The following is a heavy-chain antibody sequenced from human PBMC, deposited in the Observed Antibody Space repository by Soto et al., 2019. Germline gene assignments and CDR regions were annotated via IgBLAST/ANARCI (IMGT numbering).Heavy chain of an antibody. CDR3: ARGSYYYDSSGYNNAFDI. J-gene: IGHJ3*02. Sequence: ASVKISCKASGYTFTSYDINWVRQATGQGLEWMGWRNPNSGNTGYAQKFQGRVTMTRNTSISTAYMELSSLRSEDTAVYYCARGSYYYDSSGYNNAFDIWGEGTMVTVSS. CDR2: RNPNSGNT. CDR1: GYTFTSYD. V-gene: IGHV1-8*01. D-gene: IGHD3-22*01.